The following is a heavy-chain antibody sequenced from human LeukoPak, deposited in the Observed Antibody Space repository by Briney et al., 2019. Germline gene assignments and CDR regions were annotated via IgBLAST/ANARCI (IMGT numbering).Heavy chain of an antibody. D-gene: IGHD3-10*01. J-gene: IGHJ3*02. Sequence: GGSLRLSCAASGFTFSSYAMSWVRQAPGKGLEWVSAISGSGGSTYYADSVKGRFTISRDNSKNTLYLQMNSLRAEDAAVYYCAKKASISGSYRDDAFDIWGQGTMVTVSS. CDR3: AKKASISGSYRDDAFDI. CDR2: ISGSGGST. CDR1: GFTFSSYA. V-gene: IGHV3-23*01.